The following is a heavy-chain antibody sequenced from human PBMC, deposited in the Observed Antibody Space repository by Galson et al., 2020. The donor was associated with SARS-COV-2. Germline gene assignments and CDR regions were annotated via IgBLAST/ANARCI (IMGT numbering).Heavy chain of an antibody. CDR3: ARESVGATGSGESDY. CDR2: IYYSGST. J-gene: IGHJ4*02. V-gene: IGHV4-39*07. D-gene: IGHD1-26*01. Sequence: SETLSLTCTVSGGSISSSSYYWGWIRQPPGKGLEWIGSIYYSGSTYYNPSLKSRVTISVDTSKNQFSLKLSSVTAADTAVYYCARESVGATGSGESDYWGQGTLVTVSS. CDR1: GGSISSSSYY.